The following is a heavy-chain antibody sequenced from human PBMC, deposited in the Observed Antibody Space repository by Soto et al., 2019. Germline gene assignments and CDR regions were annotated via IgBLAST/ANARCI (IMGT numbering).Heavy chain of an antibody. CDR1: GGTFSSYA. CDR3: ARDSDCSGGSCYPTPGGPQKYYFDY. CDR2: IIPIFGTA. J-gene: IGHJ4*02. Sequence: SVKVSCKASGGTFSSYAISWVRQAPGQGLEWMGGIIPIFGTANYAQKFQGRVTITADESTSTAYMELSSLRSEDTAVYYCARDSDCSGGSCYPTPGGPQKYYFDYWGQGTLVTVSS. D-gene: IGHD2-15*01. V-gene: IGHV1-69*13.